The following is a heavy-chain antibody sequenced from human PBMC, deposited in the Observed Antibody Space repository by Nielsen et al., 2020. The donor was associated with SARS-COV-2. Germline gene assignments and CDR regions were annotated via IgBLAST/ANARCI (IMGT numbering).Heavy chain of an antibody. V-gene: IGHV1-46*01. CDR3: ARARATIFGLVMSYGMDV. D-gene: IGHD3/OR15-3a*01. J-gene: IGHJ6*02. CDR2: INPSDGST. Sequence: ASVKVSCKASGYTFTYYFIHWVRQAPGQGLEWMGIINPSDGSTRYAQKVQGRVTMTRDTSTSTAYMELTSDDTAVYYCARARATIFGLVMSYGMDVWGQGTTVAVSS. CDR1: GYTFTYYF.